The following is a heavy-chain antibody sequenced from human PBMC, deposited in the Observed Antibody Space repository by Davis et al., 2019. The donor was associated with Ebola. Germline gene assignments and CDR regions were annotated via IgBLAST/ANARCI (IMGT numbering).Heavy chain of an antibody. CDR1: GFSLSSYW. Sequence: GESLKISCAASGFSLSSYWMHWVRQAPGKGLVWVSRIKSDGSSTSYADSVKGRFTISRDNAKNTLYLQMNSLRAEDTAVYYCARGATVTTTPLDYWGQGTLVTVSS. CDR3: ARGATVTTTPLDY. V-gene: IGHV3-74*01. J-gene: IGHJ4*02. D-gene: IGHD4-11*01. CDR2: IKSDGSST.